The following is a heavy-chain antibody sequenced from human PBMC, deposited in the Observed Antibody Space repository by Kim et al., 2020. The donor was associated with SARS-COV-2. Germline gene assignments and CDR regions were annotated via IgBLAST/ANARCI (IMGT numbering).Heavy chain of an antibody. CDR3: ARDLLELHYFDY. D-gene: IGHD1-7*01. CDR2: INPNSGGT. V-gene: IGHV1-2*06. J-gene: IGHJ4*02. CDR1: GYTFTGYY. Sequence: ASVKVSCKASGYTFTGYYMHWVRQAPGQGLEWMGRINPNSGGTNYAQKFQGRVTMTRDTSISTAYMELSRLRSDDTAVYYCARDLLELHYFDYWGQGTLVTVSS.